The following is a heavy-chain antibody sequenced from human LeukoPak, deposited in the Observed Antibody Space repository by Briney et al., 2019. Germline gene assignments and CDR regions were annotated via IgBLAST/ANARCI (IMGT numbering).Heavy chain of an antibody. V-gene: IGHV4-39*01. CDR2: IYYSGST. J-gene: IGHJ4*02. Sequence: PSETLSLTCTVSGGSISSSSYYWGWIRQPPGKGLEWIGSIYYSGSTYYNPSLKSRVTISVDTSKNQFSLKLSSVTAADTAVYRCARPGLPGIAAAGIDYWGQGTLVTVSS. CDR1: GGSISSSSYY. D-gene: IGHD6-13*01. CDR3: ARPGLPGIAAAGIDY.